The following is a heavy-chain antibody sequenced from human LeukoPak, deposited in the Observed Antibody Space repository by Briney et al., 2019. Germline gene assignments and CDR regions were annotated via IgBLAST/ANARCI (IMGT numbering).Heavy chain of an antibody. CDR2: ISWNSGSI. CDR1: GFTFDDYA. CDR3: AKDINYYGSGWGYFDY. D-gene: IGHD3-10*01. V-gene: IGHV3-9*01. Sequence: GGSLRLSCAASGFTFDDYAMHWVRQAPGKGLEWVSVISWNSGSIGYADSVKGRFTISRNNAKNSLYLQMNSLRAEDTALYYCAKDINYYGSGWGYFDYWGQGTLVTVSS. J-gene: IGHJ4*02.